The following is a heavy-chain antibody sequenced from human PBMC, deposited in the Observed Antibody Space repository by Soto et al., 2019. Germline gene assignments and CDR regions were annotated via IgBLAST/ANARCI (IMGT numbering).Heavy chain of an antibody. J-gene: IGHJ4*02. CDR3: VRENRVSNMGLRA. CDR2: IGHDGSRT. CDR1: GFTLSGDR. Sequence: EVQLVESGGALVQPGGSLRLSCAASGFTLSGDRMHWIRQPPGKGLVWVSCIGHDGSRTRYADSMKGRFTISRDNAKNELYLQMTSLRAEDTAVYYCVRENRVSNMGLRAWGRGTLVIVSS. V-gene: IGHV3-74*01. D-gene: IGHD2-8*01.